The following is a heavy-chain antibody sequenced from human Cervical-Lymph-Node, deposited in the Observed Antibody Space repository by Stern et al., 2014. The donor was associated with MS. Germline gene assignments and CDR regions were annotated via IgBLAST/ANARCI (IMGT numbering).Heavy chain of an antibody. CDR1: GYTFNSHY. V-gene: IGHV1-46*02. CDR3: ARGQEMDYFDY. D-gene: IGHD5-24*01. J-gene: IGHJ4*02. CDR2: INPNEGST. Sequence: QLVQSGAEVKKPGASVKVSCKTSGYTFNSHYMHWLRQAPGQGLEWMGIINPNEGSTSYAQKFQGRVTMTRDASTSTLYMELSNLKSEDTAVYYCARGQEMDYFDYWGQGTLVTVSS.